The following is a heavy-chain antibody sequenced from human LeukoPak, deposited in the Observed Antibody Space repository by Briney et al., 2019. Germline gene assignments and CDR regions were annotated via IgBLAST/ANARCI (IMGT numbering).Heavy chain of an antibody. CDR2: IYCDGSKT. D-gene: IGHD3-10*01. CDR3: ARGVGYYGSGSYYTLPWFDP. Sequence: RGESLKISCQGSGYIFTDYWIGWVRQMPGKGLEWMAIIYCDGSKTIYSPSFQSQVTISVDKSTDTAYLQWSSLKASDTAMYYCARGVGYYGSGSYYTLPWFDPWGQGTLVTVSS. CDR1: GYIFTDYW. J-gene: IGHJ5*02. V-gene: IGHV5-51*01.